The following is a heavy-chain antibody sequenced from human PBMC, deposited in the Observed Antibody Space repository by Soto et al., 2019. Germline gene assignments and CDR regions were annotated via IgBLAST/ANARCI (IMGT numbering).Heavy chain of an antibody. Sequence: SETLSLTCAVYGVSFSGYYWIWIRPPPGKGLEWIGYIYYSGSTNYNPSLKSRVTISVDTSKNQFSLKLSSVTAADTAVYYCARALLRYFDWDYFDYWGQGTLVTVSS. J-gene: IGHJ4*02. CDR2: IYYSGST. CDR1: GVSFSGYY. CDR3: ARALLRYFDWDYFDY. V-gene: IGHV4-59*01. D-gene: IGHD3-9*01.